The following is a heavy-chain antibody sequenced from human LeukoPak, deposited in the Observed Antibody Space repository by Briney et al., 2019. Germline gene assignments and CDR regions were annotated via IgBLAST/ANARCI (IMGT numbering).Heavy chain of an antibody. CDR3: ARDIAVSNFDY. D-gene: IGHD6-19*01. V-gene: IGHV1-18*01. CDR1: GYTFSSYG. CDR2: ISGYNGKT. J-gene: IGHJ4*02. Sequence: ASVKVSCKTSGYTFSSYGISWVRQAPGQGLEWMGWISGYNGKTDYAQKVQGRVIMTTDTSTSTAYMELRSLRSDDTAVYYCARDIAVSNFDYWGQGTLVTVSS.